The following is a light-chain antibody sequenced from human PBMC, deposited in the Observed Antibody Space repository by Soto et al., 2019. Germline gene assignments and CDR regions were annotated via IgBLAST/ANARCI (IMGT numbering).Light chain of an antibody. CDR1: QSVSSN. CDR2: GAS. CDR3: HQRQSWPRT. V-gene: IGKV3-15*01. J-gene: IGKJ1*01. Sequence: DILMTQSPATLSLSPGGRATLSCRASQSVSSNLAWYQQKPGQAPRVLIYGASTRATGIPDRFSGSGSGTDFTLTISDVQPEDFALYYCHQRQSWPRTFGQGTKVDI.